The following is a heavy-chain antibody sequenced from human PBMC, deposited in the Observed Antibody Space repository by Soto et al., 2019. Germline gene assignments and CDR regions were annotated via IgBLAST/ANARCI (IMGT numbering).Heavy chain of an antibody. CDR3: ARFVRNWNYVFPVRDMDV. CDR1: GFTFSDYY. Sequence: PGGSLRLSCAASGFTFSDYYMSWIRQAPGKGLEWVSYISSSGSTIYYADSVKGRFTISRDNAKNSLYLQMNSLRAEDTAVYYCARFVRNWNYVFPVRDMDVWGKGTTVTVSS. CDR2: ISSSGSTI. V-gene: IGHV3-11*01. J-gene: IGHJ6*04. D-gene: IGHD1-7*01.